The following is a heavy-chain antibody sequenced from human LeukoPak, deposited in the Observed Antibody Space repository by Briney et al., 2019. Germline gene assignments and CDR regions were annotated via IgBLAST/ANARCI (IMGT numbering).Heavy chain of an antibody. CDR3: AGHHPRNTVDF. Sequence: SETLSLTYTVSGGSISSYYWSWIRQPPGKGLEWIGYISYSGSTNYNPSLKSRVTISLDTSKNQFSLKLSSVTAADTAVYYCAGHHPRNTVDFWGQGTLVTVSS. CDR1: GGSISSYY. V-gene: IGHV4-59*08. J-gene: IGHJ4*02. D-gene: IGHD2/OR15-2a*01. CDR2: ISYSGST.